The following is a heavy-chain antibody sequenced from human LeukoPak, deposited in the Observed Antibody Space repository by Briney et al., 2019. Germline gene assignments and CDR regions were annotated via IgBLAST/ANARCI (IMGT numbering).Heavy chain of an antibody. D-gene: IGHD5-12*01. CDR2: IYYSGST. V-gene: IGHV4-59*01. J-gene: IGHJ4*02. CDR1: GPYISPYS. CDR3: ARGTKTGNTGYDWNY. Sequence: PSETLSLTCPVSGPYISPYSWSWIRQPPGRGLEWVGYIYYSGSTNYNPSLKSRVTISIDSSTNQFSLKLNSVTAADTAVYYCARGTKTGNTGYDWNYWGQGSLVTVSS.